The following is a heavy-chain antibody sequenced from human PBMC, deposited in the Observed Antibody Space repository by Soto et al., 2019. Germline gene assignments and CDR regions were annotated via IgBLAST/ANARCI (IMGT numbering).Heavy chain of an antibody. J-gene: IGHJ6*03. D-gene: IGHD2-2*01. V-gene: IGHV3-13*01. CDR3: ARGIVVVPAARSPWRHYYYMDV. Sequence: PGGSLRLSCAASGFTFSSYDMHWVRQATGKRLEWVSAIGTAGDTYYPGSVKGRFTISRENAKNSLYLQMNSLRAGDTAVYYCARGIVVVPAARSPWRHYYYMDVWGKGTTVTVSS. CDR2: IGTAGDT. CDR1: GFTFSSYD.